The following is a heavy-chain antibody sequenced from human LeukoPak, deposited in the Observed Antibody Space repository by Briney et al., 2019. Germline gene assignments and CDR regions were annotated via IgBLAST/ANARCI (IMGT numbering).Heavy chain of an antibody. CDR1: GGSISSDGYY. CDR3: ARGGVSQNNWFDP. J-gene: IGHJ5*02. CDR2: IYYSGRT. Sequence: PSETLSLTRTVSGGSISSDGYYWNWIRQPPGEGLEWIGYIYYSGRTYYNPSLKSRVTVSVDTSKNQFSLKLSSVTAADTAVYYCARGGVSQNNWFDPWGQGTLVTVSS. V-gene: IGHV4-31*03. D-gene: IGHD2-15*01.